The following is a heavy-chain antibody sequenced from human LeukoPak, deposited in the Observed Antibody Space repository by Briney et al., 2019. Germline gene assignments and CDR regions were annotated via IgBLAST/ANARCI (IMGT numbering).Heavy chain of an antibody. V-gene: IGHV3-74*01. J-gene: IGHJ4*02. CDR2: ISTDGSRP. D-gene: IGHD2-15*01. Sequence: GGSLRLSCAASGFTFSSHWMHWVRQAPGKGLVWVSGISTDGSRPRYADSVNGRFTISRDNSKNTLYLQMNSLRAEDTALYYCANRVIGYCFDYWGQGTLVTVSS. CDR1: GFTFSSHW. CDR3: ANRVIGYCFDY.